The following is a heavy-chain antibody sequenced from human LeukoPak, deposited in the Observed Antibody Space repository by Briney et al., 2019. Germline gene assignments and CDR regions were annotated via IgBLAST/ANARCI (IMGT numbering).Heavy chain of an antibody. Sequence: SETLSLTCTVSGGSISSSSYYWGWIRQPPGKGLEWIGSSYYSGSTYYNPSLKSRVTISVDTSKNQFSLKLSSVTAADTAVYYCARHLLGYCSGGNCYYFDFWGQGTLVTVSS. V-gene: IGHV4-39*01. CDR1: GGSISSSSYY. J-gene: IGHJ4*02. D-gene: IGHD2-15*01. CDR3: ARHLLGYCSGGNCYYFDF. CDR2: SYYSGST.